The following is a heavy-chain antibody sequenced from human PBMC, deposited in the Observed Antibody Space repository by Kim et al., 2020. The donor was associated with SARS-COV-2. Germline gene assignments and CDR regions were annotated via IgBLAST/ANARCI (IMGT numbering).Heavy chain of an antibody. D-gene: IGHD6-19*01. J-gene: IGHJ4*02. V-gene: IGHV3-23*01. CDR3: ARRSHSSGWYYFDY. Sequence: ADSLKGRFTNSRDNSKNTLYLQMNNLRAEDTAVYYCARRSHSSGWYYFDYWGQGTLVTVSS.